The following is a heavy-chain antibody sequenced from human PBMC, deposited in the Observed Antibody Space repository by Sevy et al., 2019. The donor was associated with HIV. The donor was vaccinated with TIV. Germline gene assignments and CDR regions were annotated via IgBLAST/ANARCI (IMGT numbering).Heavy chain of an antibody. J-gene: IGHJ4*02. CDR3: AREGCTKPHDY. V-gene: IGHV3-23*01. Sequence: RGSLRLSCAASGFTFSKYSMSWVHQPPGKGLEWVSTLSFGCGEINYADSVKGRFTISRDNSKSSVYLQMNNLRPEDTAVYYCAREGCTKPHDYWGQGTLVTVSS. CDR1: GFTFSKYS. CDR2: LSFGCGEI. D-gene: IGHD2-8*01.